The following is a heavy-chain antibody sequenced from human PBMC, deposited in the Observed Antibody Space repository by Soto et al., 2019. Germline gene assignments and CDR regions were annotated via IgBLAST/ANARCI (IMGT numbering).Heavy chain of an antibody. D-gene: IGHD2-15*01. J-gene: IGHJ4*02. V-gene: IGHV3-30*18. Sequence: GGSLRLSCTISGFTFNTFGMHWVRQAPGKGLEWVAAISFDGTQGYVVDSLKGRFIISRDNSNDTLYLQMNSLRPEDTAVYYCAKPKFVGYCSRPSCYIIDQWGQGTLVTVSS. CDR1: GFTFNTFG. CDR2: ISFDGTQG. CDR3: AKPKFVGYCSRPSCYIIDQ.